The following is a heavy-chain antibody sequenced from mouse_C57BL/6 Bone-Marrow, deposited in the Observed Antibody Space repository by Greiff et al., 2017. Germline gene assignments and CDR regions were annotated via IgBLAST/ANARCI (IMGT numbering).Heavy chain of an antibody. CDR2: IDPSDSYT. D-gene: IGHD1-1*01. Sequence: GAELVMPGASVKLSCKASGYTFTSYWMHWVKQRPGQGLEWIGEIDPSDSYTNYNQKFKGKSTLTVDKSSSTAYMQLSSLTSEDSAVYYCATSYYYGYFDYWGQGTTLTVSS. CDR3: ATSYYYGYFDY. CDR1: GYTFTSYW. V-gene: IGHV1-69*01. J-gene: IGHJ2*01.